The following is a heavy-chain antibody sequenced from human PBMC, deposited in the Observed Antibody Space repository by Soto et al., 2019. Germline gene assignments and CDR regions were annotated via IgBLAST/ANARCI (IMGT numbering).Heavy chain of an antibody. CDR1: GGTFSSYA. V-gene: IGHV1-69*01. Sequence: QVQLVQSGAEVNKPGSSVNVSCKASGGTFSSYAISWVRQAPGQGLEWMGGIIPIVGTANYAQKFQGRVTITADESTSTAYMELSSLRSEDTAVYYCASANEYNWNYEAGFDYWGQGTLVTVSS. J-gene: IGHJ4*02. CDR2: IIPIVGTA. CDR3: ASANEYNWNYEAGFDY. D-gene: IGHD1-7*01.